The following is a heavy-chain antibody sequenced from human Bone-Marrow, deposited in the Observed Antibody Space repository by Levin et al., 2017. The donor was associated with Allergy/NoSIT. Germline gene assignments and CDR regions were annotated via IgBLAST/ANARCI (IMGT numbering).Heavy chain of an antibody. J-gene: IGHJ6*02. CDR2: ISYDGTNK. V-gene: IGHV3-30*03. CDR1: GSKLNNYA. D-gene: IGHD6-13*01. CDR3: ARDMYTSTWLDYYGLDV. Sequence: GGSLRLSCAASGSKLNNYAMHWVRQAPGRGLEWVAVISYDGTNKYYADSVKGRFTISRDNSKNTLFLEMKSLRVDDTALYSCARDMYTSTWLDYYGLDVWGRGTTVTVSS.